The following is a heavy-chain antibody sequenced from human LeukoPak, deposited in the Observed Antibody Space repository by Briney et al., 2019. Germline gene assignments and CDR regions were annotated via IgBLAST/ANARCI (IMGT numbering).Heavy chain of an antibody. J-gene: IGHJ2*01. D-gene: IGHD6-19*01. V-gene: IGHV4-4*07. CDR2: IYTSGST. Sequence: SETLSLTCTVSGGSISSYYWSWIRQPAGKGLEWIGRIYTSGSTNYNPSLKSRVTMSVDTSKNQFSLKLSSVTAADTAVYYCARQEQWLVRGWYFDLWGRGTLVTVSS. CDR1: GGSISSYY. CDR3: ARQEQWLVRGWYFDL.